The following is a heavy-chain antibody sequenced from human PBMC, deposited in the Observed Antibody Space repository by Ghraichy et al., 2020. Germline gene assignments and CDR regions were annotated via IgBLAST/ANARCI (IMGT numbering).Heavy chain of an antibody. J-gene: IGHJ6*02. Sequence: ASVKVSCKASGYTFTSYGISWVRQAPGQGLEWMGWISAYNGNTNYAQKLQGRVTMTTDTSTSTAYMELSSLRSDDTAVYYCARAHYCSSTSCYTVTPMRDYGMDVWGQGTTVTVSS. CDR1: GYTFTSYG. CDR2: ISAYNGNT. V-gene: IGHV1-18*01. CDR3: ARAHYCSSTSCYTVTPMRDYGMDV. D-gene: IGHD2-2*02.